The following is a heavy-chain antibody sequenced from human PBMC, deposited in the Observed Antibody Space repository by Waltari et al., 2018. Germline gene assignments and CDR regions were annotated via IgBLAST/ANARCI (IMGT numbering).Heavy chain of an antibody. CDR3: ATYIGASVGTAAFDV. V-gene: IGHV4-39*02. CDR2: ISYNGAT. J-gene: IGHJ3*01. Sequence: QLQLQESGPGLVKPSETLSLTCSVSGASITSTKPYWGWIRQPPGQGLEWIATISYNGATYSSPSLRGRVTVSRDTSMNYVSLKLGSVTAADTAVYYCATYIGASVGTAAFDVCGQGTMVTVSS. CDR1: GASITSTKPY. D-gene: IGHD5-12*01.